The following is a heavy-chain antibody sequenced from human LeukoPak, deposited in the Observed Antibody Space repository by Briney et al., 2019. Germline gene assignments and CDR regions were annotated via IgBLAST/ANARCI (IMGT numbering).Heavy chain of an antibody. J-gene: IGHJ5*02. V-gene: IGHV1-69*13. CDR3: ARVQDSSGWYGHWFDP. D-gene: IGHD6-19*01. CDR2: IIPIFGTA. Sequence: SVKVSCKASGGTFSSYAISWVRQAPGLGLEWMGGIIPIFGTANYAQKFQGRVTITADESTSTAYMELSSLRSEDTAVYYCARVQDSSGWYGHWFDPWGQGTLVTVSS. CDR1: GGTFSSYA.